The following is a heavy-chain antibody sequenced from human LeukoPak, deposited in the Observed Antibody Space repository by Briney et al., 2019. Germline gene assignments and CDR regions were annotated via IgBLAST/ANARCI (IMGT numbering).Heavy chain of an antibody. CDR1: GYSISSGYY. Sequence: SETLSLTCTISGYSISSGYYWGWIRQPPGKGLEWIGSIYHSGSTYYNPSLKSRVTFSVDTSKNQFSLKLSSVTAADTAVYYCARQGAIAAAGTVDYWGQGTLVTVSS. V-gene: IGHV4-38-2*02. J-gene: IGHJ4*02. CDR3: ARQGAIAAAGTVDY. D-gene: IGHD6-13*01. CDR2: IYHSGST.